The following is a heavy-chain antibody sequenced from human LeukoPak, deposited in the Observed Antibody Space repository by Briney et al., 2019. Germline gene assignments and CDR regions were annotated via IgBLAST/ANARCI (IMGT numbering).Heavy chain of an antibody. CDR1: GYTFTSYG. J-gene: IGHJ5*02. CDR2: IIPIFGTA. V-gene: IGHV1-69*05. CDR3: AREPFCSSTSCFNWFDP. Sequence: SVKVSCKASGYTFTSYGISWVRQAPGQGLEWMGGIIPIFGTANYAQKFQGRVTITTDESTSTAYMELSSLRSEDTAVYYCAREPFCSSTSCFNWFDPWGQGTLVTVSS. D-gene: IGHD2-2*01.